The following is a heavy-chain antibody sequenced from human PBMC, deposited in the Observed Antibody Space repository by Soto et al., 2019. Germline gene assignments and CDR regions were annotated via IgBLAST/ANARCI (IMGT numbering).Heavy chain of an antibody. CDR2: IKEDGSEK. CDR1: GFTFNRHW. D-gene: IGHD1-1*01. Sequence: EVQLVESGGGLVQPGGSLRLSCAVSGFTFNRHWMSWVRQTPGKGLEWVASIKEDGSEKSYVDSVKGRYAISRDNATNSLFLQMNCLTVEGTGVSYCVRTGWNPPAYWGQGTLVTVS. CDR3: VRTGWNPPAY. J-gene: IGHJ4*02. V-gene: IGHV3-7*01.